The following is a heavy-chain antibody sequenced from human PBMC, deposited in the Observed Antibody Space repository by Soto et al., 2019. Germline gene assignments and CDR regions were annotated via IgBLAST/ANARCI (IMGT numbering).Heavy chain of an antibody. CDR1: GITFSTYA. CDR3: ARAISGYLT. V-gene: IGHV1-3*01. J-gene: IGHJ5*02. D-gene: IGHD5-12*01. CDR2: INAGNGNT. Sequence: QVQLVQSGAEVKKPGASVKVSCKASGITFSTYAIHWVRQAPGQRLEWMGWINAGNGNTRYSQKFQGRVTLTRDTSASTAYMDLSSLRSEDTAIYYCARAISGYLTWGQGTLVTVSS.